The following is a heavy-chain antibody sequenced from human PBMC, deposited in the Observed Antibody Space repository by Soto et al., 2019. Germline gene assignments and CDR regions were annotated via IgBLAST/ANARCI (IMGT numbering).Heavy chain of an antibody. J-gene: IGHJ6*02. CDR3: ARVDIAVAGYYYGMDV. CDR1: GFTFSSYG. CDR2: IWYDGSNK. D-gene: IGHD6-19*01. Sequence: QVQLVESGGGVVQPGRSLRLSCAASGFTFSSYGMHWVRQAPGKGLEWVAVIWYDGSNKYYADSVKGRFTISRDNSKNTLYLQMNSLRAQDTAVYYCARVDIAVAGYYYGMDVWGQGTTVTVSS. V-gene: IGHV3-33*01.